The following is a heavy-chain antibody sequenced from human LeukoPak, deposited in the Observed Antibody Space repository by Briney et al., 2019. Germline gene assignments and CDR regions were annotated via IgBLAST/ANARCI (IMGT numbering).Heavy chain of an antibody. J-gene: IGHJ4*02. V-gene: IGHV4-59*01. D-gene: IGHD3-3*02. Sequence: SETLSLTCSVSGGFNTHYYWSWIRQPPGKGLEWIGYFYHSGSTNYNPSLKSRVTISVDTSKNHFSLKLSSVTAADTAVYYCARSEQSFSVDYWGQGTLVTVSS. CDR2: FYHSGST. CDR1: GGFNTHYY. CDR3: ARSEQSFSVDY.